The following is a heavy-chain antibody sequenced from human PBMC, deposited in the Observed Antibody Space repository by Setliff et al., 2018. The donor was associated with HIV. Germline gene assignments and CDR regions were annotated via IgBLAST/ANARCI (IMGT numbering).Heavy chain of an antibody. V-gene: IGHV3-11*06. CDR1: GFTFSDYY. Sequence: PGWSLRLSCAASGFTFSDYYMSWIRQTPGKGLECISYIGYTSDSYTNYADSVKGRFTISRDNAKNSLSLQMNSLRAEDTAIYYCAVGRFRYYFDYWGQGALVTVSS. CDR2: IGYTSDSYT. J-gene: IGHJ4*02. CDR3: AVGRFRYYFDY. D-gene: IGHD2-15*01.